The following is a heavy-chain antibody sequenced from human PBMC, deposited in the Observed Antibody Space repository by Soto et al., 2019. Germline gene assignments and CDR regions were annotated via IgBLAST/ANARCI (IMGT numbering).Heavy chain of an antibody. CDR3: ARSSGGSYWYLDL. Sequence: ASVKVSCKASGYTFTGYYMHWVRQAPGQGLEWMGWINPNSGGTNYAQKFQGRVTMTRDTSISTAYMELSRLRSDDTAVYYCARSSGGSYWYLDLWGRGTLVTVSS. CDR1: GYTFTGYY. V-gene: IGHV1-2*02. J-gene: IGHJ2*01. CDR2: INPNSGGT. D-gene: IGHD2-15*01.